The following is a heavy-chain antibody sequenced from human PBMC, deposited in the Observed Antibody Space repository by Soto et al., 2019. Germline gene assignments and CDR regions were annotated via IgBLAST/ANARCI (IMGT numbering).Heavy chain of an antibody. CDR1: GGSISSYY. J-gene: IGHJ3*02. V-gene: IGHV4-4*07. Sequence: QVQLQESGPGLVKPSETLSLTCTVSGGSISSYYWSWIRQPAGKGLEWIGRIYTSGSTNYNPSLKIRVTMSVDTAKNQFSLKLSSVTAADTAVYYCARVIRRITMVRDAFDIWGQGTMVTVSS. D-gene: IGHD3-10*01. CDR2: IYTSGST. CDR3: ARVIRRITMVRDAFDI.